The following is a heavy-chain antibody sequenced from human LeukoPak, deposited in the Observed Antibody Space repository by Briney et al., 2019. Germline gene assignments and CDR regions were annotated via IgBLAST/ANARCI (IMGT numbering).Heavy chain of an antibody. J-gene: IGHJ4*02. CDR1: GFTFSSYG. CDR3: AKQTITMVLGVVGEGLDY. CDR2: IWYDGSNK. V-gene: IGHV3-33*06. Sequence: GGSLRLSCAASGFTFSSYGMHWVRQAPGKGLEWVAVIWYDGSNKYYADSVKGRFTISRDNSKNTPYLQMNSLRAEDTAVYYCAKQTITMVLGVVGEGLDYWGQGTLVTVSS. D-gene: IGHD3-10*01.